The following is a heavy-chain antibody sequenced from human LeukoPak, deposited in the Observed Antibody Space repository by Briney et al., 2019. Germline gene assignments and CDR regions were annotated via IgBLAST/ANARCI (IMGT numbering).Heavy chain of an antibody. CDR1: GFTFSSYA. V-gene: IGHV3-23*01. CDR3: AKARYCSGGSCYSDY. CDR2: ISGSGGST. D-gene: IGHD2-15*01. J-gene: IGHJ4*02. Sequence: GGSLRLSCAASGFTFSSYAMSWVRQAPGKGLEWVSGISGSGGSTYYADSVKGRFTISRDNSKNTLYLQMNSLRAEDTAVYYCAKARYCSGGSCYSDYWAREPWSPSPQ.